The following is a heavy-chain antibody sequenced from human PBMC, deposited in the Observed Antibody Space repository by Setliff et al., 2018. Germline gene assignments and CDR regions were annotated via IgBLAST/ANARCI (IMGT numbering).Heavy chain of an antibody. D-gene: IGHD6-19*01. Sequence: ASVKVSCKASGYTFASYGISWVRQAPGQGLEWMGWISVYNDKTKYAQKFQGRVTMTTDTSTSTAYMELRSLRSDDTSVYYCEREGSTDSSGWVYDAFDIWGQGTMVTVSS. CDR2: ISVYNDKT. CDR1: GYTFASYG. J-gene: IGHJ3*02. CDR3: EREGSTDSSGWVYDAFDI. V-gene: IGHV1-18*01.